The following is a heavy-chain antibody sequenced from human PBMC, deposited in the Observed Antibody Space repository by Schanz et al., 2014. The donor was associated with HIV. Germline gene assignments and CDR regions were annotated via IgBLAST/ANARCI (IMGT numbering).Heavy chain of an antibody. CDR3: AREKSDWYLIDYYYYYGMDV. D-gene: IGHD2-21*02. Sequence: VQLVESGGGLVKPGGSLRLSCAASGFTFSTSSLNWVRQAPGKGLEWVSFISSTSAHIYYADSVKGRFTISRDNAKNSLYLEMNSLRAEDTAVYYCAREKSDWYLIDYYYYYGMDVWGQGTTVTVSS. J-gene: IGHJ6*02. CDR2: ISSTSAHI. V-gene: IGHV3-21*01. CDR1: GFTFSTSS.